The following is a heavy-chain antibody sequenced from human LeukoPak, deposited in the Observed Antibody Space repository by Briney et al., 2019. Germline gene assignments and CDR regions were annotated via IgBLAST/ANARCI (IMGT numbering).Heavy chain of an antibody. D-gene: IGHD3-10*01. J-gene: IGHJ4*02. V-gene: IGHV4-34*01. CDR3: ARVSTYYYGSGTLGY. Sequence: SETLSLTCAVYGGSFSGYYRSWMRQPPGKGLEWIGEINHSGSTNYNPSLKSRVTISVDTSKNQFSLKLSSVTAADTAVYYCARVSTYYYGSGTLGYWGQGTLVTVSS. CDR1: GGSFSGYY. CDR2: INHSGST.